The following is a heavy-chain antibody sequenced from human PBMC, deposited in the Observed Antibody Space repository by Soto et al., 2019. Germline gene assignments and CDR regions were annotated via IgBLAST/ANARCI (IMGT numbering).Heavy chain of an antibody. J-gene: IGHJ4*02. Sequence: EVQVVESGGDLVQPGRSLRLSCVASGVSFDDYAMHWVRQAPGKGLEWVSGISWDSGSIGYADSVKGRFTIARDTAKNPLYMQLNSLRPEDTALYYCAKETQANLGTGGFDSWGQGTLVTVSS. D-gene: IGHD7-27*01. V-gene: IGHV3-9*01. CDR3: AKETQANLGTGGFDS. CDR1: GVSFDDYA. CDR2: ISWDSGSI.